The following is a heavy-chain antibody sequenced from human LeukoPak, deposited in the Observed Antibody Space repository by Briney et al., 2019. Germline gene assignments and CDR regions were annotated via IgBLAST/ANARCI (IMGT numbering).Heavy chain of an antibody. CDR2: ISYDGSNK. Sequence: GGSLRHSCAASGFTFSSYAMHWVRQAPGKGLEWVAVISYDGSNKYYADSVKGRFTISRDNSKNTLYLQMNSLRAEDTAVYYCARESSGYYLDYWGQGTLVTVSS. CDR1: GFTFSSYA. CDR3: ARESSGYYLDY. D-gene: IGHD3-22*01. V-gene: IGHV3-30-3*01. J-gene: IGHJ4*02.